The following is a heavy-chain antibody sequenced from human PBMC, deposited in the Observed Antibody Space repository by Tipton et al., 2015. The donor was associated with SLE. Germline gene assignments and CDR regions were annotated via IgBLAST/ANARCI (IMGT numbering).Heavy chain of an antibody. CDR3: ARGRLTLFGMLITGWFDP. V-gene: IGHV4-4*07. CDR1: GGSISSYY. D-gene: IGHD3-3*01. J-gene: IGHJ5*02. CDR2: IYTNENP. Sequence: TLSLTCTVSGGSISSYYWSWIRQPAGGGPGWVGRIYTNENPNYNPTPKSRVTMSVGTSKNHFSLKLISVTAADTAVYYCARGRLTLFGMLITGWFDPWGQGTLVTVSS.